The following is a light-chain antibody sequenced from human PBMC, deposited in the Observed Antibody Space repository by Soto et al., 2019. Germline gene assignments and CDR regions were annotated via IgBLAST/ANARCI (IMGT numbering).Light chain of an antibody. J-gene: IGLJ1*01. CDR1: SSDVGRYSF. Sequence: QSALTQPRSVSGSPGQAVTISCTGTSSDVGRYSFVSWYQQHPGKAPKLILYDVYKRPSGVPDRFYGSKSGNTASLTISGLQAEDETDYYCCSHAGSSVVFGTGTKVTVL. V-gene: IGLV2-11*01. CDR2: DVY. CDR3: CSHAGSSVV.